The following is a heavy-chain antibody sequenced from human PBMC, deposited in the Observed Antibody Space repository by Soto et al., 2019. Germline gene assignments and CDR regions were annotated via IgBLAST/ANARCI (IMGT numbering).Heavy chain of an antibody. Sequence: SVKVSCKASGYSFTDYHIHWVRQAPGQGLEWMGWVKPSTGDTDYAQKFQGRVTMTRDTSDNTAYMQVNSLRTDDTAVYYCARGGEGSGYNWFDPWGQGTLVTV. D-gene: IGHD3-22*01. V-gene: IGHV1-2*02. J-gene: IGHJ5*02. CDR2: VKPSTGDT. CDR3: ARGGEGSGYNWFDP. CDR1: GYSFTDYH.